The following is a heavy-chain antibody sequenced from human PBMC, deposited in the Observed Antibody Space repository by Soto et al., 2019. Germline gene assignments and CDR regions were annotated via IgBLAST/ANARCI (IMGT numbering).Heavy chain of an antibody. CDR3: ARASGRSYWFDP. V-gene: IGHV1-8*01. Sequence: ASVKVSCKASGYTFTSYDINWVRQATGQGLEWMGWMNANSGNTDYAQKFQGWVTMTRDTSMSTAYMELSRLRSDDTAVYYCARASGRSYWFDPWDQRTLVIVSS. CDR1: GYTFTSYD. D-gene: IGHD1-26*01. J-gene: IGHJ5*02. CDR2: MNANSGNT.